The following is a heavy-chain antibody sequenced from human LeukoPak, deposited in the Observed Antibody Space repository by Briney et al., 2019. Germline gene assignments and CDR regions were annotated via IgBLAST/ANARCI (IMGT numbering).Heavy chain of an antibody. CDR3: ARESLPAAINYYYYMDV. V-gene: IGHV1-69*05. CDR1: GGTFSSYA. J-gene: IGHJ6*03. D-gene: IGHD2-2*01. Sequence: SVKVSCKASGGTFSSYAISWVRQAPGHGLEWMGRIIPIFGTANYAQKVQGRVTITTDESTSTAYMELSSLRSGDTAVYYCARESLPAAINYYYYMDVWGKGTTVTVSS. CDR2: IIPIFGTA.